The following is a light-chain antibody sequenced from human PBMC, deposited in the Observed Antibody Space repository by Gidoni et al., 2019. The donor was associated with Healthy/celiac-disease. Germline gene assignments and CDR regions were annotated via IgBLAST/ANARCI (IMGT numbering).Light chain of an antibody. J-gene: IGLJ3*02. V-gene: IGLV3-25*03. CDR3: QSADSSGTYSWV. CDR1: ALPKQY. Sequence: SYELTQPPSVSVSPGQTARITCSGDALPKQYAYWYQQKPGQAPVLVIYKDSERPSGIPERFSGSSSGTTVTLTISGVQVEDEADYYCQSADSSGTYSWVFGGGTKLTVL. CDR2: KDS.